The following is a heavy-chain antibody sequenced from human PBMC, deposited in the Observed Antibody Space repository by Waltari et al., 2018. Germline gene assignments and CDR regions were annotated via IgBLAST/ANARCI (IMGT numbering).Heavy chain of an antibody. CDR2: INPNSGGT. CDR3: ARGALKWELHGRIFDY. CDR1: GYTFTGYY. V-gene: IGHV1-2*02. Sequence: QVQLVQSGAEVKKPGASVKVSCKASGYTFTGYYMHWVRQAPGQGLEWMGWINPNSGGTNYAQKFQGRVTMTRDTSISTAYMELSRLRSDDTAVYYCARGALKWELHGRIFDYWGQGTLVTVSS. D-gene: IGHD1-26*01. J-gene: IGHJ4*02.